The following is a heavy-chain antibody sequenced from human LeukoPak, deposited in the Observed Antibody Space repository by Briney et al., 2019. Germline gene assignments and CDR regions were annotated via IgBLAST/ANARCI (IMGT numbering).Heavy chain of an antibody. CDR3: AKELDFWSGHPDY. V-gene: IGHV3-23*01. Sequence: GGSLRRSCAASGSTFSSYAMSWVRQAPGKGLEWVSAISGSGGSTYYADSVKGRFTISRDNSKNTLYLQMNSLRAEDTAVYYCAKELDFWSGHPDYWGQGTLVTVSS. J-gene: IGHJ4*02. CDR1: GSTFSSYA. CDR2: ISGSGGST. D-gene: IGHD3-3*01.